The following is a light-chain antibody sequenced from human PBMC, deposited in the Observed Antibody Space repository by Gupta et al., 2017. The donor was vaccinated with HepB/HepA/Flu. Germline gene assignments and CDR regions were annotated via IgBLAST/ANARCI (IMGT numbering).Light chain of an antibody. Sequence: SGSPGQSITISCTGTSSDVGSYNLVSWYQQHPGKAPKVMIYEVSKRPSGVSNRFSGSKSGNTASLTISGLQAEDEADYYCCSYAGSSPPYVFGTGTKVTVL. J-gene: IGLJ1*01. CDR3: CSYAGSSPPYV. CDR2: EVS. CDR1: SSDVGSYNL. V-gene: IGLV2-23*02.